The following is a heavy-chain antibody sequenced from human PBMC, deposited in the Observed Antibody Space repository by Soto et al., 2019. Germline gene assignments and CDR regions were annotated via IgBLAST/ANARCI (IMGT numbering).Heavy chain of an antibody. V-gene: IGHV3-30*03. D-gene: IGHD6-6*01. CDR2: TSDDGSDK. J-gene: IGHJ6*02. CDR1: GFILSNYG. Sequence: QVQLVESGGGVVQPGRSQRLSCAASGFILSNYGMHWVRQAPGKGLEWVALTSDDGSDKYYADSVKGRFTITRDNSKNTLHLQMNSLRAEDTAVYYCATDAYSSSSGDYYYGMDVWGQGTTVTVAS. CDR3: ATDAYSSSSGDYYYGMDV.